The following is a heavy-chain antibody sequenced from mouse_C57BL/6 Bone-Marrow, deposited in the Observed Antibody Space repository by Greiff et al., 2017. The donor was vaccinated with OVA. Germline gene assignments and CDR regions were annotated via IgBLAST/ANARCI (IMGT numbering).Heavy chain of an antibody. CDR3: ARSPIYYCGSSDYYFDY. Sequence: QVQLKESGAELMKPGASVTLSCKATGYTFTGYWIEWVKQRPGHGLEWIGEIFPGSGSTNYNEKFKGKATFTADTSSNTAYMQLSLLTTEYSAIYYCARSPIYYCGSSDYYFDYWGKGTTLTVSS. CDR2: IFPGSGST. V-gene: IGHV1-9*01. D-gene: IGHD1-1*01. J-gene: IGHJ2*01. CDR1: GYTFTGYW.